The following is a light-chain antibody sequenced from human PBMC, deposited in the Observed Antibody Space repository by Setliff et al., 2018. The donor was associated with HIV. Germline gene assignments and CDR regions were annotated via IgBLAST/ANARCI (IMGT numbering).Light chain of an antibody. Sequence: QSALTQPASVSGSPGQSITISCTGNTSDVGSYNLVSWYQQHSGKAPKLIIYEVNKRPSGVSDRTSGSKSGNTASLTISGLQAEDEADYHCCSYAPTSPYVFGCGTKVTVL. J-gene: IGLJ1*01. CDR1: TSDVGSYNL. CDR3: CSYAPTSPYV. V-gene: IGLV2-23*02. CDR2: EVN.